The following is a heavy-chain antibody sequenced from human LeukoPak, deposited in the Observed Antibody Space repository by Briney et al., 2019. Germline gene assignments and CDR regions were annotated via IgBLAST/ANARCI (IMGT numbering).Heavy chain of an antibody. CDR3: ARRGGYNYGYFDY. CDR2: IYPGDSDT. CDR1: GYSFTTYW. V-gene: IGHV5-51*01. J-gene: IGHJ4*02. D-gene: IGHD5-18*01. Sequence: KPGESLKISCKGSGYSFTTYWIGWVRQMPGKGLEWMGFIYPGDSDTTYSPSFQGQVTVSADKSISTAYLQWSSLKASDTAMYYCARRGGYNYGYFDYWGQGTQVTVSS.